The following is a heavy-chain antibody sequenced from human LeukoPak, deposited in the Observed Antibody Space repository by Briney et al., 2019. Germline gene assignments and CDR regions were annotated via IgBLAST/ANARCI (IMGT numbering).Heavy chain of an antibody. Sequence: HPGGSLRLSCAASGFTVSSNYMSWVRQAPGKGLEWVSVIYSGGSTYYADSVKGRFTISRDNSKNTLYLQLNSLRTEDTALYYCAKEEGPHSSGWFDYWGQGTLVTVSS. CDR2: IYSGGST. V-gene: IGHV3-53*05. J-gene: IGHJ4*02. D-gene: IGHD6-19*01. CDR3: AKEEGPHSSGWFDY. CDR1: GFTVSSNY.